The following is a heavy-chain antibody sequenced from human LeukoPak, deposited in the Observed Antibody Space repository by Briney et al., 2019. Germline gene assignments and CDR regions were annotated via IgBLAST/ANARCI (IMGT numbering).Heavy chain of an antibody. CDR1: GGSISSYY. V-gene: IGHV4-59*01. Sequence: SETLSLTCTVSGGSISSYYWSWIRQPPGKGLEWIGYIYYSGSTNYNPSLKSRVTISVDTAKNQFSLKLSSVTAADTAVYYCARVWGDAFDIWGQGTMVTVSS. J-gene: IGHJ3*02. D-gene: IGHD3-16*01. CDR2: IYYSGST. CDR3: ARVWGDAFDI.